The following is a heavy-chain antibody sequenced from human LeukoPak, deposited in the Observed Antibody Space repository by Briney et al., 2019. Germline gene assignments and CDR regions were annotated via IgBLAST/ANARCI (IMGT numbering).Heavy chain of an antibody. V-gene: IGHV3-33*01. D-gene: IGHD2-2*01. CDR1: GFTFSSYG. CDR2: IWYDGSNK. J-gene: IGHJ6*02. CDR3: AGRYQLLHYYYGMDV. Sequence: PGRSLRLSCAASGFTFSSYGMHWVRQAPGNGLEWVAVIWYDGSNKYYADSVKGRFTISRDNSKNTLYLQMNSLRAEDTAVYYCAGRYQLLHYYYGMDVWGQGTTVTVSS.